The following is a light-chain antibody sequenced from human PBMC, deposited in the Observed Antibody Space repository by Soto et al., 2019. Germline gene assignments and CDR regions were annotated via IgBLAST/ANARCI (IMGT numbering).Light chain of an antibody. V-gene: IGKV3-15*01. CDR3: QHYNYWPPKT. CDR1: QSVGNN. J-gene: IGKJ1*01. Sequence: EMVMKHSPATLSVSPGERTTLSCRASQSVGNNLAWYQQKPGQAPRLLIYGAYTRATGIPARFSGSGSGTDFTLTISSLQSEDFAVYYCQHYNYWPPKTFGQGTKVDIK. CDR2: GAY.